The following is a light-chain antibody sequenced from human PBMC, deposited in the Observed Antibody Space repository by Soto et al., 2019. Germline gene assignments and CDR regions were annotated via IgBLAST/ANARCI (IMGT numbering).Light chain of an antibody. J-gene: IGKJ1*01. CDR3: QQYNSQRT. CDR2: KAS. V-gene: IGKV1-5*03. Sequence: DLQMTQSPSTLSASVGDRVTITCRASQYISSWLAWYQQKPGKAPKLLIYKASSLESGVPSRFSGSGSGTECTLTISSLQPDDFATYYCQQYNSQRTFGQGTKVEIK. CDR1: QYISSW.